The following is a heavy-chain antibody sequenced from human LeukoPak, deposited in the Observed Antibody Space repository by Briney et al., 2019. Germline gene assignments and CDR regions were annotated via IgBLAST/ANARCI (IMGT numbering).Heavy chain of an antibody. CDR2: INHSGST. V-gene: IGHV4-34*01. CDR3: ARLSGGSYYYYYYGMDV. Sequence: SETLSLTCAVYGGSFSGYYWSWIRQPPGKGLEWIGEINHSGSTNYSPSLKSRVTISVDTSKNQFSLKLSSVTAADTAVYYCARLSGGSYYYYYYGMDVWGQGTTVTVSS. J-gene: IGHJ6*02. CDR1: GGSFSGYY. D-gene: IGHD1-26*01.